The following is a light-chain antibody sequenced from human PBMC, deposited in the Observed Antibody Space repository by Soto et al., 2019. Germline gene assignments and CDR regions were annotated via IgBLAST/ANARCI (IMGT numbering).Light chain of an antibody. CDR1: ESISGW. CDR3: QQYDNLPQA. V-gene: IGKV1-33*01. Sequence: DIQMTQIPSTLPASVGDTITIICRASESISGWLAWYQQKPGKAPKLLIYDASNLETGVPSRFSGSGSGTDFTFTISSLQPEDIATYYCQQYDNLPQAFGQGTKVDIK. J-gene: IGKJ1*01. CDR2: DAS.